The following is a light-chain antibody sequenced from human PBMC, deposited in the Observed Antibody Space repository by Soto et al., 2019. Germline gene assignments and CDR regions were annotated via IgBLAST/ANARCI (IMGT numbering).Light chain of an antibody. Sequence: DIVMTQSPDSLAVSLGERATINCKSSQSVLYSSNNNNYLAWYQQKPGQPPKLLIYWASTRESGVPDRFSGSGSETDFTLTISSLQAEDVAVYSCQQYYSPPHTFGQWTKLEIK. CDR1: QSVLYSSNNNNY. CDR3: QQYYSPPHT. CDR2: WAS. V-gene: IGKV4-1*01. J-gene: IGKJ2*01.